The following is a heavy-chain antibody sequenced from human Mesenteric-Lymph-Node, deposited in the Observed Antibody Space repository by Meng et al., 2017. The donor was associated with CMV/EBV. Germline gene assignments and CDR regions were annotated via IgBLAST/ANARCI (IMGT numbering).Heavy chain of an antibody. Sequence: GGSLRLSCAASGFNFNDYDMHWVRQSPGKGLEWVSSISRSTTYITYGDSLKGRFTISRDNAKNSLYLQMDSLRAEDTAVYYCARDTAFYYDRSGYWGVFDYWGQGTLVTVSS. J-gene: IGHJ4*02. D-gene: IGHD3-22*01. CDR1: GFNFNDYD. CDR2: ISRSTTYI. CDR3: ARDTAFYYDRSGYWGVFDY. V-gene: IGHV3-21*01.